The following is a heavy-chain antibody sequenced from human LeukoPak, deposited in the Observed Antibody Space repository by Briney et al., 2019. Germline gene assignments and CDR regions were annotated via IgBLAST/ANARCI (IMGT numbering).Heavy chain of an antibody. CDR1: GDSISRGNYY. CDR2: IHTSWST. CDR3: ARDRAGDSFDI. D-gene: IGHD7-27*01. V-gene: IGHV4-61*02. J-gene: IGHJ3*02. Sequence: SETLSLTCTVSGDSISRGNYYWTWIRQPAGKRLEGMGRIHTSWSTNYNPSLKSQVPISMDTSKNQFPLNLNSVTAADTAVYYCARDRAGDSFDIWGQGTMVTVSS.